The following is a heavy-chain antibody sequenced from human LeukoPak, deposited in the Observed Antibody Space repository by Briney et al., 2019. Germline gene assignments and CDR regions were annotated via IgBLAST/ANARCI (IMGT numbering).Heavy chain of an antibody. CDR1: GFTFSSCG. Sequence: GRSLRLSCAASGFTFSSCGMHWVRQAPGKGLEYVAVISYDGNNKYYADSVKGRSTISRDNSKNTLYLQMNSLRPEDTAVYYCAKVQRSGWFGDAFDIWGQGTMVTVSS. CDR3: AKVQRSGWFGDAFDI. D-gene: IGHD6-19*01. J-gene: IGHJ3*02. CDR2: ISYDGNNK. V-gene: IGHV3-30*18.